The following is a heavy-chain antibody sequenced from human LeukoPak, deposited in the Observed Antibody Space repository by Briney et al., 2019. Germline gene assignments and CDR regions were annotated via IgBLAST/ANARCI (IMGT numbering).Heavy chain of an antibody. CDR1: GGTFSSYA. Sequence: ASVKVSCTASGGTFSSYAISWVRQAPGQGLEWMGRINPILGIANYAQKFQGRVTITADKSTSTAYMELSSLRSEDTAVYYCARGPGARIDYWGQGTLVTVSS. CDR3: ARGPGARIDY. D-gene: IGHD1-26*01. J-gene: IGHJ4*02. CDR2: INPILGIA. V-gene: IGHV1-69*04.